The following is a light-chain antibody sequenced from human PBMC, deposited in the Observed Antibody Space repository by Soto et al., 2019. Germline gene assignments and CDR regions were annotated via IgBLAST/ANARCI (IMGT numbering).Light chain of an antibody. CDR1: SSDVGGHNH. Sequence: QSVLTQPASVSGSPGQSITISCTGSSSDVGGHNHVSWYQQHPGKAPKLIIYEVGNRPSGVSNRFSGSKSGNTASLTIFGFQAEDEADYYCNSYTSSSTHVFGTGTKLTVL. CDR2: EVG. J-gene: IGLJ1*01. CDR3: NSYTSSSTHV. V-gene: IGLV2-14*01.